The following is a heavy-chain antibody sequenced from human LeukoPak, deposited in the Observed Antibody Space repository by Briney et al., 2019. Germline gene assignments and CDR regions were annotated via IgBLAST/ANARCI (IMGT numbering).Heavy chain of an antibody. Sequence: GRSLRLSCAASGFTFDDYAMHWVRQAPGKGLEWVSGISWDSATIGCADSVKGRFTISRDNAKNSLYLQMNSLRAEDTALYYCAKDMREHIAATGLRYWGQGTLVTVSS. CDR1: GFTFDDYA. CDR3: AKDMREHIAATGLRY. V-gene: IGHV3-9*01. J-gene: IGHJ4*02. CDR2: ISWDSATI. D-gene: IGHD6-6*01.